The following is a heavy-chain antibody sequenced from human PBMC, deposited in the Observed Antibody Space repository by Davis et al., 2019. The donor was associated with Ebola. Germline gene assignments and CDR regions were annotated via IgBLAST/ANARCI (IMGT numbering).Heavy chain of an antibody. CDR3: ARAPRGGAARYYLDY. D-gene: IGHD3-10*01. J-gene: IGHJ4*02. CDR1: GGSISFYY. V-gene: IGHV4-59*01. Sequence: PSETLSLTCTVSGGSISFYYWSWIRQPPGKGLEWLGYIYYSGSTNYNPSLDSRVTISVDTSKNQFSLKMNSMSAADTAVYYCARAPRGGAARYYLDYWGRGTLVTVSS. CDR2: IYYSGST.